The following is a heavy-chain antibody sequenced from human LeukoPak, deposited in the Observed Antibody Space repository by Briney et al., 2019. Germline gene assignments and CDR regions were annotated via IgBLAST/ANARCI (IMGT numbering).Heavy chain of an antibody. Sequence: ASVKVSCKASGYTFTSYGISWVPQAPGQGLEWMGWISAYNGNTNYAQKLQGRVTMTTDTSTSTAYMAQRCLRSDDTAVYYCARGGDGSWYITPVDYWGQGTLVTVSS. D-gene: IGHD6-13*01. CDR2: ISAYNGNT. CDR3: ARGGDGSWYITPVDY. CDR1: GYTFTSYG. V-gene: IGHV1-18*01. J-gene: IGHJ4*02.